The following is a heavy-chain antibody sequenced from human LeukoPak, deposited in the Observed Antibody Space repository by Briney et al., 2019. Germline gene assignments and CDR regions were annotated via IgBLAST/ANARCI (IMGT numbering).Heavy chain of an antibody. D-gene: IGHD3-22*01. V-gene: IGHV4-38-2*02. J-gene: IGHJ4*02. CDR3: ASLHDSRGIDY. CDR2: IYHSGNT. Sequence: PSETLSLTCTVSGYSISSGFYWAWIRQPPGKGLEWIGSIYHSGNTYYNPSLKGRVTISVDTSKNQFSLKVTSVSAADTAVYYCASLHDSRGIDYWGQGTLVTVSS. CDR1: GYSISSGFY.